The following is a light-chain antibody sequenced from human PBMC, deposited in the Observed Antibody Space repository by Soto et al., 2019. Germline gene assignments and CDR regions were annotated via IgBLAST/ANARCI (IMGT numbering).Light chain of an antibody. CDR3: QQCYSAPLT. V-gene: IGKV1-39*01. J-gene: IGKJ4*01. CDR2: AAS. CDR1: QSISIY. Sequence: DIQMTQSPSSLSASVGDRVTITCRASQSISIYLNWYQQKPGKAPNLLIYAASSLQSGVPSRFSGSGSGTHFTLTISSLQPADFATYYCQQCYSAPLTFGGGTKVEIK.